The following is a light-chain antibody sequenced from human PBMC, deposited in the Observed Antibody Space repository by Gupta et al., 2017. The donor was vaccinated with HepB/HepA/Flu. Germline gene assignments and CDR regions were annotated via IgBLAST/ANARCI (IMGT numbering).Light chain of an antibody. CDR1: QSVTVN. CDR3: QQYDNWLQT. CDR2: GAS. Sequence: IVMTQSPATLSVSPGEKATLTCRASQSVTVNVAWFQLKPGQAPRLLIQGASTRAIDIPARFSGSGSGTEFTLTISSLQAEDSAVYFCQQYDNWLQTFGQGTKVEVK. J-gene: IGKJ1*01. V-gene: IGKV3-15*01.